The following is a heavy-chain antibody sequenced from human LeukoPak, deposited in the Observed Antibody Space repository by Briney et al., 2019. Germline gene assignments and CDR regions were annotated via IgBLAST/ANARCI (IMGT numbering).Heavy chain of an antibody. CDR1: GYTFTGYY. CDR2: ISAYNGNT. Sequence: VASVKVSCKASGYTFTGYYMHWVRQAPGQGLEWMGWISAYNGNTNYAQKLQGRVTMTTDTSTSTAYMELRSLRSDDTAVYYCARRYSYEYYFDYWGQGTLVTVSS. J-gene: IGHJ4*02. D-gene: IGHD5-18*01. V-gene: IGHV1-18*04. CDR3: ARRYSYEYYFDY.